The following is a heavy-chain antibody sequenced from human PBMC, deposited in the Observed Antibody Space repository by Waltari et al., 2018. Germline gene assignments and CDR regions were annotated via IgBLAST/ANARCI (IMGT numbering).Heavy chain of an antibody. D-gene: IGHD5-12*01. J-gene: IGHJ3*01. Sequence: DVQLLESGGGLVQPGGSLRLSCAASGFIFSNYGMNWVRQAPGKGLEGVSVMYSGGGSTFYADSVKGRFTISRDNSKNTVHVQLNSLRVEDTAVYYCAREGVATPGAFDVWGQGTKVIVS. V-gene: IGHV3-23*03. CDR1: GFIFSNYG. CDR3: AREGVATPGAFDV. CDR2: MYSGGGST.